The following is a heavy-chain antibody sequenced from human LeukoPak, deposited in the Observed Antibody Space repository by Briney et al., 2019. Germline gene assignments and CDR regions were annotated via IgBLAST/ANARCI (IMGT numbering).Heavy chain of an antibody. Sequence: GGSLRLSCAASGFTVSSNYMNWVRQAPGKGLEWVGHIKSKTDGGTVDYAAPVKGRFTISRDDSKNTLYLQMNSLKTEDTAIYYRARIGVSDYWGQGTLVTVSS. V-gene: IGHV3-15*07. CDR3: ARIGVSDY. CDR2: IKSKTDGGTV. D-gene: IGHD3-3*01. J-gene: IGHJ4*02. CDR1: GFTVSSNY.